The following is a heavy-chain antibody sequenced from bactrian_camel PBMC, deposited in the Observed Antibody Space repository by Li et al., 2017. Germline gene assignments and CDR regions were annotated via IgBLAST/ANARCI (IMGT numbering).Heavy chain of an antibody. CDR1: GFPFSTCGYD. J-gene: IGHJ4*01. Sequence: DVQLVESGGDLVRPGGSLRIACAASGFPFSTCGYDIHWVRQAPGKEREGVSCISRSGRLTFYSDSVKGRFTISGDNAKNTLYLQMNSQKPEDTAMYYCTRGSRWYPDWGQGTQVTVS. V-gene: IGHV3S40*01. CDR2: ISRSGRLT. D-gene: IGHD6*01. CDR3: TRGSRWYPD.